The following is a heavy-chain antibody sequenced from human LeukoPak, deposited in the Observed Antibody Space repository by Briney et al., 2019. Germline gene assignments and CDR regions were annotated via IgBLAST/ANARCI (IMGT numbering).Heavy chain of an antibody. J-gene: IGHJ4*02. CDR2: IYTSGSS. CDR3: ARDELRVGATVTDY. V-gene: IGHV4-61*02. Sequence: SQTLSLTCTVSGGSISSSSYYWSWIRQPAGKGLEWIGRIYTSGSSNYNPSLKSRVTISVDTSKNQFSLQLSSVTAADTAVYYCARDELRVGATVTDYWGQGTLVTVSS. CDR1: GGSISSSSYY. D-gene: IGHD1-26*01.